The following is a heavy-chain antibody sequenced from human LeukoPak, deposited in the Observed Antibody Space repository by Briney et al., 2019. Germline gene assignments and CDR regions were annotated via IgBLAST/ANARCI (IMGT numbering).Heavy chain of an antibody. V-gene: IGHV1-2*02. J-gene: IGHJ5*02. CDR3: ARDSSSWDQNWFDP. CDR2: INPNSGGT. CDR1: GYTFTGYY. Sequence: GASVKVSCKASGYTFTGYYMHWVRQAPGQGLEWMGWINPNSGGTNYAQKFQGRVTMTRDTSISTAYMELSRLRSDDTAVYYCARDSSSWDQNWFDPWGQGTLVTVSS. D-gene: IGHD6-13*01.